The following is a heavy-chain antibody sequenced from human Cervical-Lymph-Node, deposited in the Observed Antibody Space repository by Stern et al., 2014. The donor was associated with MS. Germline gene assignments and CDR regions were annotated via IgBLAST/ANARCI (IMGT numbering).Heavy chain of an antibody. CDR2: MNPNSGGT. CDR3: ARDGPDANDWFDL. V-gene: IGHV1-2*02. J-gene: IGHJ5*02. Sequence: DQLVESGAEVKKPGASVKVSCKASGYTFTGYYLHWVRQAPGQGPEWMGWMNPNSGGTSYAKKFQGRVSMTRDTSINTAYMELTRLRSDDTAVYYCARDGPDANDWFDLWGQGTLVTVSS. CDR1: GYTFTGYY. D-gene: IGHD2-2*01.